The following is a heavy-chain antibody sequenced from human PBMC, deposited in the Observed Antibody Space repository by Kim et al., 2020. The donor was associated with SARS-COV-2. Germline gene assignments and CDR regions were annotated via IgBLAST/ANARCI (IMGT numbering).Heavy chain of an antibody. J-gene: IGHJ4*02. V-gene: IGHV4-34*01. CDR1: GGSFSGYY. CDR2: INHSGST. CDR3: ARGQGYYYGSRSRNFDY. Sequence: SETLSLTCAVYGGSFSGYYWSWIRQPPGKGLEWIGEINHSGSTNYNPSLKSRVTISVDTSKNQFSLKLSSVTAADTAVYYCARGQGYYYGSRSRNFDYWGQGTLVTVSS. D-gene: IGHD3-10*01.